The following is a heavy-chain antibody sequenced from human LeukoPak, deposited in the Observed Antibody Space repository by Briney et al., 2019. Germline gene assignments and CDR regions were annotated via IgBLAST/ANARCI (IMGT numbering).Heavy chain of an antibody. J-gene: IGHJ4*02. CDR2: IYHSGST. Sequence: SGTLSLTCTVSGYSISSGYYWGWIRQPPGKGLEWIGSIYHSGSTYYNPSLKSQVSISIDTSKNQFSLKLTSVTAADTAVYYCARQTGSGLFILPGGQGTLVTVSS. V-gene: IGHV4-38-2*02. D-gene: IGHD3/OR15-3a*01. CDR3: ARQTGSGLFILP. CDR1: GYSISSGYY.